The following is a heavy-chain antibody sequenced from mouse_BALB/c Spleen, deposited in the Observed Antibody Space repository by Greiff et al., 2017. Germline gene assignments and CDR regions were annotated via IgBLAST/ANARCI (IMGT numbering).Heavy chain of an antibody. Sequence: QVQLQQSGAELVRPGASVTLSCKASGYTFTDYEMHWVKQTPVHGLEWIGAIDPETGGTAYNQKFKGKATLTADKSSSTAYMELRSLTSEDSAVYYCTRSPLLRLRFDYWGQGTTLTVSS. CDR3: TRSPLLRLRFDY. V-gene: IGHV1-15*01. CDR1: GYTFTDYE. J-gene: IGHJ2*01. CDR2: IDPETGGT. D-gene: IGHD1-2*01.